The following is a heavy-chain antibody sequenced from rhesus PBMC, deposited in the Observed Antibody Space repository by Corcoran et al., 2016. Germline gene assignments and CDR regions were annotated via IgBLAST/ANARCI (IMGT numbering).Heavy chain of an antibody. V-gene: IGHV3S42*01. D-gene: IGHD3-3*01. CDR1: GFTFSSYW. J-gene: IGHJ6*01. Sequence: EVQLVESGGGLAKPGGSLRLSCAASGFTFSSYWMNWVRQTSGKGVEWISAINSGGGSTYYADSVKGRFTISRDNSKNTLSLQMNSLRAEDTAVYYCAKDLGRYGLDSWGQGVVVTVSS. CDR2: INSGGGST. CDR3: AKDLGRYGLDS.